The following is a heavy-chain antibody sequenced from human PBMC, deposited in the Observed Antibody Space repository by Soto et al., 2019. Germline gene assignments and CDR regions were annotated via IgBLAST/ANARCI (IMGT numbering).Heavy chain of an antibody. CDR3: SRDVVVGAKALNY. Sequence: PGGSLRLSCAASGFTFSNYWMTWVRQAPGKGLEGVANIKEDGSEKHYVDSVKGRFTISRDNAKNSLYLQMNSLRVEDTAVYFYSRDVVVGAKALNYWGQGALVTVSS. D-gene: IGHD2-15*01. CDR1: GFTFSNYW. V-gene: IGHV3-7*01. CDR2: IKEDGSEK. J-gene: IGHJ4*02.